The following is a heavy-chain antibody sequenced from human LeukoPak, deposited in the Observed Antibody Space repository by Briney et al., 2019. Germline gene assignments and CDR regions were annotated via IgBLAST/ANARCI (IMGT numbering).Heavy chain of an antibody. Sequence: GGSLRLSCAASGFTFSSYGMSWVRQAPGKGLEWVSAISGSGGSTYYADSVKGRFTISRDNAKSSLYLQMNSLRAEDTALYYCARDYYDSSGYYYFDYWGQGTLVTVSS. CDR3: ARDYYDSSGYYYFDY. J-gene: IGHJ4*02. D-gene: IGHD3-22*01. V-gene: IGHV3-23*01. CDR2: ISGSGGST. CDR1: GFTFSSYG.